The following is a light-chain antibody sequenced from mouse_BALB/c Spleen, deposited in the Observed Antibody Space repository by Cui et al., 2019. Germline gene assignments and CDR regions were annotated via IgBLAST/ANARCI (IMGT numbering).Light chain of an antibody. CDR1: SSVSY. J-gene: IGKJ1*01. CDR2: STS. V-gene: IGKV4-80*01. Sequence: QIVLTQSPAIMSASLGDEITLTCSASSSVSYMHGYHQKSGTFPKLLIYSTSNLTSGVPFPFSGGESGTFYSLTITIVGAEDAADYYCHQWSSFPWTFGGGTKLEIK. CDR3: HQWSSFPWT.